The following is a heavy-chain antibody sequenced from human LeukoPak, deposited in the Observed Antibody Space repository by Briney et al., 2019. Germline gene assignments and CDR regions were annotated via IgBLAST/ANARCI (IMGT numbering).Heavy chain of an antibody. D-gene: IGHD4-17*01. Sequence: GGSLRLSCAASGFTFDDYAMHWVRQAPGKGLEWVSGISWHSGSIGYSDSVKGRFTISRDNAKNSLYLQMNSLRAEDTALYYCAKDRGSTVTATDVFDIWGQGTMVTVSS. CDR2: ISWHSGSI. CDR3: AKDRGSTVTATDVFDI. CDR1: GFTFDDYA. V-gene: IGHV3-9*01. J-gene: IGHJ3*02.